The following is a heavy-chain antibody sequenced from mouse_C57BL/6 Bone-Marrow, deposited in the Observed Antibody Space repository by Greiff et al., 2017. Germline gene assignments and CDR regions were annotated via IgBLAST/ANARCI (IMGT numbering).Heavy chain of an antibody. CDR1: GFTFSSYG. Sequence: EVQGVESGGDLVKPGGSLKLSCAASGFTFSSYGMSWVRQTPDKRLEWVATISSGGSYTYSPDSVQGRFTISRDNAKNTLYLQMSSLKSEDTAMYYCARRGHYYSSRNWYFDVWGTGTTVTVSS. J-gene: IGHJ1*03. V-gene: IGHV5-6*01. D-gene: IGHD1-1*01. CDR2: ISSGGSYT. CDR3: ARRGHYYSSRNWYFDV.